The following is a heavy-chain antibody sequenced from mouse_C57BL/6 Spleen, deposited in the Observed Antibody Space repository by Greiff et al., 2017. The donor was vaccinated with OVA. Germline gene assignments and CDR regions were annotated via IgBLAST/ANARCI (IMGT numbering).Heavy chain of an antibody. V-gene: IGHV5-17*01. CDR3: AREDYYGSSYYFDE. CDR1: GFTFSDYG. D-gene: IGHD1-1*01. J-gene: IGHJ2*01. Sequence: EVQLVESGGGLVKPGGSLKLSCAASGFTFSDYGMSWVRQAPEKGLEWVAYISSGSSTIYYADTVKGRFTISRDNAKNTLFLQMTSLRSEDTAMYYCAREDYYGSSYYFDEWGQGTTRTVSA. CDR2: ISSGSSTI.